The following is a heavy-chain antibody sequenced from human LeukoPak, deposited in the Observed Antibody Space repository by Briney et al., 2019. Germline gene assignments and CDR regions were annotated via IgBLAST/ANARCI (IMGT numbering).Heavy chain of an antibody. CDR3: ATSTKVVRPDSWDS. V-gene: IGHV4-4*02. CDR1: GGSISGSNW. Sequence: PSETLSLTCAVSGGSISGSNWWTWIRQSPGEGLEWIGEINLGGSTNYNPSLKSRVTMTIDTSKREVSLKLTSVTAADTSIYFCATSTKVVRPDSWDSWGQGTLVSVSS. CDR2: INLGGST. J-gene: IGHJ4*02. D-gene: IGHD4-11*01.